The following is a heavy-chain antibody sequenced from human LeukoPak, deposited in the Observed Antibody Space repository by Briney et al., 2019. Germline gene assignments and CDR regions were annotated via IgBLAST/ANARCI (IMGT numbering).Heavy chain of an antibody. Sequence: SSVNVSFKCSEYTFTDYYLHWVRQAPAQGLEWMGWINPVSGGSNYVQKFQGRVTMTTDTSISTACMELSRLRCDDTAVYYCARANFLSCSSTSSLSDYWAQGTLLTVSS. V-gene: IGHV1-2*02. J-gene: IGHJ4*02. D-gene: IGHD2-2*01. CDR1: EYTFTDYY. CDR2: INPVSGGS. CDR3: ARANFLSCSSTSSLSDY.